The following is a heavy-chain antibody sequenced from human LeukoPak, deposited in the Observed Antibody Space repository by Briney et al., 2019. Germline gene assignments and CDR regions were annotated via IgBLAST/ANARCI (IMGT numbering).Heavy chain of an antibody. V-gene: IGHV3-21*01. J-gene: IGHJ4*02. CDR3: ARDLVRSGYYRNFDY. D-gene: IGHD3-3*01. Sequence: GRSLRLSCAASGFTFSSYAMHWVRQAPGKGLEWVSSISSSSSYIYYADSVKGRFTISRDNAKNSLYLQMDSLRAEDTAVYYCARDLVRSGYYRNFDYWGQGTLVTVSS. CDR2: ISSSSSYI. CDR1: GFTFSSYA.